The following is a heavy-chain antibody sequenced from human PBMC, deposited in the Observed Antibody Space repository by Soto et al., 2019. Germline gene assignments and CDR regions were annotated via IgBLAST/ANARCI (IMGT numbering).Heavy chain of an antibody. J-gene: IGHJ6*02. V-gene: IGHV1-24*01. CDR1: GYTLTELS. Sequence: ASVKVSCKVSGYTLTELSMHWVRQAPGKGLEWMGGFDPEDGETIYAQKFQGRVTMTEDTSTDTAYMELSSLRSEDTAVYYCATGAYYGSGSYYNVGYYYYGMDVWGQGTTVTVS. CDR2: FDPEDGET. CDR3: ATGAYYGSGSYYNVGYYYYGMDV. D-gene: IGHD3-10*01.